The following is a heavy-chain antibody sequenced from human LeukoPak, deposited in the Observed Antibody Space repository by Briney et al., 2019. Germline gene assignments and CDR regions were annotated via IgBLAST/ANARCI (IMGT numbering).Heavy chain of an antibody. CDR1: GFTFSSYG. CDR2: IWYDGSNK. D-gene: IGHD2-15*01. Sequence: GGSLRLSCAASGFTFSSYGMHWVRQAPGKGLEWVAVIWYDGSNKYYADSVKGRFTISRDNPKNTLYLQMNSLRAEDTAVYYCARGAPVVVVAATADYYYGMDVWGKGTTVTVSS. V-gene: IGHV3-33*01. J-gene: IGHJ6*04. CDR3: ARGAPVVVVAATADYYYGMDV.